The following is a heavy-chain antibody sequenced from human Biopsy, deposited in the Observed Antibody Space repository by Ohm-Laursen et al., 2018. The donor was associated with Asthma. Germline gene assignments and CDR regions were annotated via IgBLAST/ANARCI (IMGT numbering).Heavy chain of an antibody. V-gene: IGHV3-21*01. CDR1: GFTFSSYS. CDR3: ARDFTIGSGSPFHF. Sequence: SLRLSCTASGFTFSSYSMNWVRQAPGKGLEWDSSISSLSRYKYYSDSLRGRVTISRDNAKSSLHLQMSSLRAEDTAVYFCARDFTIGSGSPFHFWGPGTLVTVSS. D-gene: IGHD3-10*01. CDR2: ISSLSRYK. J-gene: IGHJ4*01.